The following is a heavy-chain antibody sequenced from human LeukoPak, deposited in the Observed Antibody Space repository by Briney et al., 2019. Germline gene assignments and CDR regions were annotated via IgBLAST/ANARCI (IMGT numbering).Heavy chain of an antibody. J-gene: IGHJ5*02. D-gene: IGHD2-2*01. Sequence: PGGSLRLSCAASGFTFDDYAMHWVRQAPGKGLEWVSLISGDGGSTYYADSVKGRFTISRDNSKNSLYLQTNSLRTEDTALYYCAKDVYCSSTSCPPRADPWGQGTLVTVSS. CDR3: AKDVYCSSTSCPPRADP. CDR1: GFTFDDYA. CDR2: ISGDGGST. V-gene: IGHV3-43*02.